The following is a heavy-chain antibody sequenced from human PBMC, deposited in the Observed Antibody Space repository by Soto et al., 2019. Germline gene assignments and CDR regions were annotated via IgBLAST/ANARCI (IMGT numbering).Heavy chain of an antibody. V-gene: IGHV3-23*01. CDR2: ISGSGGST. Sequence: GESLKISCAASGFTFSSYAMSWVRQAPGKGLEWVSAISGSGGSTYYADSVKGRFTISRDNSKNTLYLQMNSLRAEDTAVYYRAKADTVTTLENYWGQGTLVTVSS. J-gene: IGHJ4*02. CDR1: GFTFSSYA. CDR3: AKADTVTTLENY. D-gene: IGHD4-4*01.